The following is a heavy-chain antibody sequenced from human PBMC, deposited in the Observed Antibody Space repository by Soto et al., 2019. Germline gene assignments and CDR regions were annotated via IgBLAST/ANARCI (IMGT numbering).Heavy chain of an antibody. CDR3: VSSCAGAHITAQVH. D-gene: IGHD1-20*01. J-gene: IGHJ4*02. CDR1: GGSISSGGYS. V-gene: IGHV4-30-2*01. Sequence: SETLSLTCAVSGGSISSGGYSWSWIRQPPGKGLEWIGYIYHSGSTYYNPSLKSRVTISVDRSKNQFSLKLSSVTAADTAVYYCVSSCAGAHITAQVHWGQGTLVTVSS. CDR2: IYHSGST.